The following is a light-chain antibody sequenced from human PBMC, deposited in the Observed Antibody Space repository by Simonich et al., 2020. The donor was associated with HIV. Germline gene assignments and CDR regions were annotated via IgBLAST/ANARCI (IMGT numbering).Light chain of an antibody. CDR1: QSVSSN. J-gene: IGKJ4*01. V-gene: IGKV3-15*01. CDR2: DAS. CDR3: QQYNNRPLT. Sequence: IVMTQSPATLSLSPGESATLSCRPSQSVSSNLAWYPQKPCQAPRLLIVDASTRATGVPAKFSGSGSGTEFTLTISSIQSEDFAVYYCQQYNNRPLTFGGGTKVEIK.